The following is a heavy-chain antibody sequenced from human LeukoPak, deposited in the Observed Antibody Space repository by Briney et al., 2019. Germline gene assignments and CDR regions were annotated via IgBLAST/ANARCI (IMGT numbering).Heavy chain of an antibody. Sequence: GGSLRLSCAASGFTFDDYAMHWVRQAPGKGLEWVSGISWNSGIIAYADSVKGRFTISRDNAKNSLYLQMNSLRAEDTAVYYCAKTAGIAAAADFDYWGQGTLVTVSS. J-gene: IGHJ4*02. D-gene: IGHD6-13*01. V-gene: IGHV3-9*01. CDR1: GFTFDDYA. CDR3: AKTAGIAAAADFDY. CDR2: ISWNSGII.